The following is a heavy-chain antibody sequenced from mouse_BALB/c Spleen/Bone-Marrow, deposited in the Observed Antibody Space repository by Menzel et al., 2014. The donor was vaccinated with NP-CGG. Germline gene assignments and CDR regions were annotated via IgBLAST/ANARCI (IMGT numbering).Heavy chain of an antibody. J-gene: IGHJ4*01. D-gene: IGHD2-4*01. CDR2: IYPGRGST. CDR1: GYTFTSYW. Sequence: LQQSGSALVRPGASVKLSCQASGYTFTSYWLHWVEQRPGQGLEWIGNIYPGRGSTNYDEKFKSKATLTVDTSSSAAYMQLRSLTSEDSAGYYCTRGDYPYVPRDYWGQGTSVTV. CDR3: TRGDYPYVPRDY. V-gene: IGHV1S22*01.